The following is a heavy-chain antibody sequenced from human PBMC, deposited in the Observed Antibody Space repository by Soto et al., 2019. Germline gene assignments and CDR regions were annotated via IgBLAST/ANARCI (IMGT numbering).Heavy chain of an antibody. J-gene: IGHJ4*02. Sequence: GGSLRLSCAASGFIFSTYTMTWVRQAPGKGLEWVLAIGGGGGPIYYADSVKGRFTISRDDSKNTLYLQMNSLRAEDTAVYYCANRNYGSTRSFDHWGQGILVTVSS. CDR2: IGGGGGPI. D-gene: IGHD3-10*01. V-gene: IGHV3-23*01. CDR1: GFIFSTYT. CDR3: ANRNYGSTRSFDH.